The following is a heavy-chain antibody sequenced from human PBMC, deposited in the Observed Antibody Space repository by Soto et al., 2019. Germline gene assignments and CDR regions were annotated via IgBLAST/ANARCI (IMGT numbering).Heavy chain of an antibody. D-gene: IGHD3-9*01. Sequence: YLRSAYQANERGLEWMGWINPNSGDTEYAQNLQGRVTMTRDTSFNLVYMEMSGLMSDDTAVYYCARDARSTRCFDEMEIWGQGTTVTVTS. J-gene: IGHJ6*02. V-gene: IGHV1-2*02. CDR2: INPNSGDT. CDR1: Y. CDR3: ARDARSTRCFDEMEI.